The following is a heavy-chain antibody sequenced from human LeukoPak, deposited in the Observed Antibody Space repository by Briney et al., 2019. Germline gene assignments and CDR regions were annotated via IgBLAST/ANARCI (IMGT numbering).Heavy chain of an antibody. CDR1: GDSISSFY. Sequence: SQTLSLTCTVSGDSISSFYWSWIRQPPGKGLEWIGYIYHNGITNYNPFLKSRVTISIDTSKTQFSLKLSSVTAADTAVYYCAKMSRFSWTPYYFDYWSQGTLVIVSS. V-gene: IGHV4-59*01. CDR2: IYHNGIT. D-gene: IGHD3/OR15-3a*01. CDR3: AKMSRFSWTPYYFDY. J-gene: IGHJ4*02.